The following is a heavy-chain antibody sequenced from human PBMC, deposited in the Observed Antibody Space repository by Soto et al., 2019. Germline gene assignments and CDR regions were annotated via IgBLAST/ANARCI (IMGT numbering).Heavy chain of an antibody. Sequence: SETLSLTCTVSDGSSSSYYWSWIRQPPGKGLEWIGYIYYSGSTNYNPSLKSRVTISVDTSKNQFSLKVSSVTAADTDVYYCARRWGTSFAFWGQGTLVPVSS. CDR3: ARRWGTSFAF. CDR1: DGSSSSYY. J-gene: IGHJ4*02. V-gene: IGHV4-59*01. CDR2: IYYSGST. D-gene: IGHD7-27*01.